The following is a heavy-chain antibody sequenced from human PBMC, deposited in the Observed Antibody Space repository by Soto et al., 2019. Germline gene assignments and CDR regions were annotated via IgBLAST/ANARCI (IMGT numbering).Heavy chain of an antibody. J-gene: IGHJ4*03. V-gene: IGHV1-8*01. D-gene: IGHD5-12*01. CDR3: ARAYHGYDTFDY. CDR2: MNPNSGNT. Sequence: RIEWMGWMNPNSGNTGYAQKFQGRVTMTRNPSISTAYMELSRLRSEDTAVYYCARAYHGYDTFDYWGHGTLVIVYS.